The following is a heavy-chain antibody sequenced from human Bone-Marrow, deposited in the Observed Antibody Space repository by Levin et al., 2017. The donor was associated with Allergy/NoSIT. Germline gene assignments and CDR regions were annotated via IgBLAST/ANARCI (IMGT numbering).Heavy chain of an antibody. J-gene: IGHJ4*02. CDR1: GFMFDEYA. D-gene: IGHD5-18*01. Sequence: QAGGSLRLSCTASGFMFDEYAMHWVRQGPERGLEWVAGITWNSEKITYADSVKGRFTISRDNARNSLYLEMDSLRSDDTALYYCGKDRGGIQLWEIDYWGQGTLVTVSS. CDR3: GKDRGGIQLWEIDY. CDR2: ITWNSEKI. V-gene: IGHV3-9*01.